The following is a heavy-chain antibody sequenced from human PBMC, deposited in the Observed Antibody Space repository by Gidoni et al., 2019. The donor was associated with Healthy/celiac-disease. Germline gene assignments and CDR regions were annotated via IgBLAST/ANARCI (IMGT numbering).Heavy chain of an antibody. D-gene: IGHD6-19*01. V-gene: IGHV4-39*01. CDR3: ASRSIAVAGRDY. Sequence: QLQLQESGPGLVKPSETLSLTCTVSGGSISSSSYYWGWISQPPGKGLECIGSIYYSGSTYYNPSLKSRVTISVDTSKNQFSLKLSSVTAADTAVYYCASRSIAVAGRDYWGQGTLVTVSS. CDR2: IYYSGST. CDR1: GGSISSSSYY. J-gene: IGHJ4*02.